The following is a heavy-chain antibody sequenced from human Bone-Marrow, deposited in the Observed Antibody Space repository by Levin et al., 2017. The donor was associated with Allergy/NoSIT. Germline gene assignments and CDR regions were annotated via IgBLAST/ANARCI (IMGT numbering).Heavy chain of an antibody. D-gene: IGHD6-13*01. J-gene: IGHJ6*03. V-gene: IGHV3-11*01. Sequence: GGSLRLSCAASGFTFSDYYMSWIRQAPGKGLEWVSYISSSGSTIYYADSVKGRFTISRDNAKNSLYLQMNSLRAEDTAVYYCARVAGIAAAGTWVGAYYYYYMDVWGKGTTVTVSS. CDR3: ARVAGIAAAGTWVGAYYYYYMDV. CDR1: GFTFSDYY. CDR2: ISSSGSTI.